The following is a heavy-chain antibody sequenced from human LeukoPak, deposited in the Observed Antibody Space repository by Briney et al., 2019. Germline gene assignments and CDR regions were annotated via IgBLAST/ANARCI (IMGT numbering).Heavy chain of an antibody. CDR1: GFTFGDHA. V-gene: IGHV3-21*01. D-gene: IGHD6-13*01. J-gene: IGHJ4*02. Sequence: GGSLRLSCTASGFTFGDHAMSWVRQAPGKGLEWVSSISSSSSYIYYADSVKGRFTISRDNAKNSLYLQMNSLRAEDTAVYYCAASLPLYSSSWFAIDYWGQGTLVTVSS. CDR3: AASLPLYSSSWFAIDY. CDR2: ISSSSSYI.